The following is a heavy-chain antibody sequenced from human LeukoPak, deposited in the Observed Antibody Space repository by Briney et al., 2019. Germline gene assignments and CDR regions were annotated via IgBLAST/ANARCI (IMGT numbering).Heavy chain of an antibody. J-gene: IGHJ4*02. CDR2: IYYSGST. V-gene: IGHV4-59*08. Sequence: SETLSLTCTVSGGSIGSYYWSWIRQPPGKGLEWIGDIYYSGSTNYNPSLKSRVTISVDTSKNQLSLKLSSLTAADTAVYYCARGYDCRSGYQYYDYWGQGTLVTVSS. CDR3: ARGYDCRSGYQYYDY. D-gene: IGHD3-3*01. CDR1: GGSIGSYY.